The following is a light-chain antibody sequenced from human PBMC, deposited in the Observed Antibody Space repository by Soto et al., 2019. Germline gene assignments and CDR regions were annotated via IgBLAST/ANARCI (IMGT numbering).Light chain of an antibody. CDR3: QQYKRWPPKYT. V-gene: IGKV3-15*01. CDR2: RAS. J-gene: IGKJ2*01. Sequence: EIVMTQSPATLSVSPGGRATLSCRASQSVSSYLAWYQQRRGQPPRLLIYRASTRATGIPDRFSGSGSGTASSLTISSLRSEDFAVYNCQQYKRWPPKYTFGQGTKLEI. CDR1: QSVSSY.